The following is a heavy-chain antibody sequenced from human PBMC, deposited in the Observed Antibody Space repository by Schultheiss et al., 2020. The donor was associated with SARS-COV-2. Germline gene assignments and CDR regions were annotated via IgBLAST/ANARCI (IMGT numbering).Heavy chain of an antibody. Sequence: ASVKVSCKASGYTFTGYYMHWVRQAPGQGLEWMGWISADNGNTNYAQNLQGRVTMTTDTSTTTTYMEMRSLRSDDTAVYYCARGKYYDSSGYLDWFDPWGQGTLVTVSS. CDR2: ISADNGNT. CDR1: GYTFTGYY. D-gene: IGHD3-22*01. J-gene: IGHJ5*02. CDR3: ARGKYYDSSGYLDWFDP. V-gene: IGHV1-18*04.